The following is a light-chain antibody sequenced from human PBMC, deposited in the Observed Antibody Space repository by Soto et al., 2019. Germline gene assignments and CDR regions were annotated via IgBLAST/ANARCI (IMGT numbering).Light chain of an antibody. J-gene: IGKJ1*01. V-gene: IGKV3-11*01. CDR3: QQRSNWPRT. CDR1: QSVSSY. Sequence: DIVLTQSPATLSLSRGDRATLSCRASQSVSSYLAWYQQKPGQAPRLLIYDASNRATGIPARFSGSGSGTDFTLTISSLEPEDFAVYYCQQRSNWPRTFGQGTKVDIK. CDR2: DAS.